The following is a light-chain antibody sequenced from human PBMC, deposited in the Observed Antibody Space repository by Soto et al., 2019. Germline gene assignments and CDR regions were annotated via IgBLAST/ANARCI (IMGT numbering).Light chain of an antibody. CDR1: QSVSSY. CDR3: QQRTNRPPIT. Sequence: EIVLTQSPASLSFSLGERATLSCRASQSVSSYLAWYQQRPGQAPRLLIFDTSNRATDIPARFSGSGSGTDFTLTISGLEPEDFAVYYCQQRTNRPPITFGKGTRL. V-gene: IGKV3-11*01. J-gene: IGKJ5*01. CDR2: DTS.